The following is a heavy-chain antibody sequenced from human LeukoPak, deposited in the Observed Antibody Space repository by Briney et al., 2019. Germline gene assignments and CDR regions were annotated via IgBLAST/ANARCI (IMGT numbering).Heavy chain of an antibody. Sequence: ASVKVSCKASGYTFTSYGISWVRQAPGQGLEWMGWISAYNGNTNYAQKLQGRVTMTTDTSTSTAYTELRSLRSDDTAVYYCARDDCSSTSCSPPLDYWGQGTLVTVSS. CDR1: GYTFTSYG. D-gene: IGHD2-2*01. CDR2: ISAYNGNT. CDR3: ARDDCSSTSCSPPLDY. J-gene: IGHJ4*02. V-gene: IGHV1-18*01.